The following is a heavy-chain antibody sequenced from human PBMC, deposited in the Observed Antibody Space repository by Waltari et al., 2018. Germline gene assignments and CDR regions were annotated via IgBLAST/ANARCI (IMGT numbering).Heavy chain of an antibody. D-gene: IGHD6-25*01. CDR2: INPICGTA. Sequence: QVQLVQSGAEVKKPGSSVKVSCKASGGTFSSYAISWVRQAPGQGLEWMGGINPICGTANDAQKFQGRVTITADESTSTAYMELSSLRSEDTAVYYCAREKVVAGHSSGALRWGQGTLVTVSS. V-gene: IGHV1-69*01. CDR1: GGTFSSYA. CDR3: AREKVVAGHSSGALR. J-gene: IGHJ4*02.